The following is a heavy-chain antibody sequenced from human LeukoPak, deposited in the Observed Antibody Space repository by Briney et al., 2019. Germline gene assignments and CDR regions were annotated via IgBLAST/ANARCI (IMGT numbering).Heavy chain of an antibody. CDR3: ARGRRRGSGRGAGAFDI. CDR2: IYYSGST. Sequence: SETLSLTCTVSGGSISSYYWSWIRQPPGKGLEWIGYIYYSGSTNYNPSLKSRVTISVDTSKNQFSLKLSSVTAADTAVYYCARGRRRGSGRGAGAFDIWGQGTMVTVSS. V-gene: IGHV4-59*12. D-gene: IGHD3-10*01. J-gene: IGHJ3*02. CDR1: GGSISSYY.